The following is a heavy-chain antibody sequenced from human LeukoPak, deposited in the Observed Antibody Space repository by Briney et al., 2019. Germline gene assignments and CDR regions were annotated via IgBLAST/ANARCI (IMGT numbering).Heavy chain of an antibody. CDR3: AKDRSTNDASFDY. CDR1: GLTFNNYV. J-gene: IGHJ4*02. D-gene: IGHD2-2*01. V-gene: IGHV3-23*01. Sequence: GGSLRLSCAASGLTFNNYVMSWVRQPPGKGLEWVSGISTGGSSTYYADSVKGRFTISRDNSKNTLYLQMNSLRAEDTAVYYCAKDRSTNDASFDYWGQETLVTVSS. CDR2: ISTGGSST.